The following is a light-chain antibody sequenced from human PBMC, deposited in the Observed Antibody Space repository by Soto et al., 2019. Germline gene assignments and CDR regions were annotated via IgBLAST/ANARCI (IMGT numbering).Light chain of an antibody. CDR1: SSNIGAGYD. V-gene: IGLV1-40*01. J-gene: IGLJ2*01. CDR3: QAYDSSLSGSV. CDR2: GNS. Sequence: VLTQPPSVSGAPGQRVTISCTGSSSNIGAGYDVHWYQQLPGTAPKLLIYGNSNRPSGVPDRFSGSKSGTSASLAITGLQAEDEADYYCQAYDSSLSGSVFGGGTQLTVL.